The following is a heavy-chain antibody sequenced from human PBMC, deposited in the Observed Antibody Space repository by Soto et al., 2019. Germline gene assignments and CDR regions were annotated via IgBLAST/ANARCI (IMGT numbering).Heavy chain of an antibody. V-gene: IGHV3-74*01. CDR1: GFTFTSYW. CDR2: IKSDGSST. CDR3: ARGGRGGFDY. D-gene: IGHD3-16*01. J-gene: IGHJ4*02. Sequence: EVHLVESGGGLVPPGGSLRLSCAAPGFTFTSYWMHWVRQAPGKGLLWVSRIKSDGSSTNYADSVKGRFTISRDNAKNTVYLQVNSLRAEDTAVYYCARGGRGGFDYWGQGALVTVSS.